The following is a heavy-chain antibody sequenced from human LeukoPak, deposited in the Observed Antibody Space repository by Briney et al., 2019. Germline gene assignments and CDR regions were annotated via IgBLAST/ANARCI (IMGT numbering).Heavy chain of an antibody. V-gene: IGHV3-66*01. CDR3: ASKVTTGY. J-gene: IGHJ4*02. CDR2: IYSGGTT. Sequence: GGSLRLSCVVSGLTVSSNYMSWVRQAPGKGLEWVSVIYSGGTTDYADSVKGRFIVYRDNSKNTLYLQMNSLRAEDTAVYYCASKVTTGYWGQGTLVTVSS. D-gene: IGHD4-17*01. CDR1: GLTVSSNY.